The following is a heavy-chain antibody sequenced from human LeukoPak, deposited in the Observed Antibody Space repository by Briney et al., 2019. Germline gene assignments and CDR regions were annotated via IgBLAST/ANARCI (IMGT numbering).Heavy chain of an antibody. CDR1: GFTFSSYG. J-gene: IGHJ3*02. D-gene: IGHD3-22*01. CDR3: AKITMIVVVKDAFDI. V-gene: IGHV3-30*18. CDR2: ISYDGSNK. Sequence: GGSLRLSCAASGFTFSSYGMHWVRQAPGKGLEWVAVISYDGSNKYYADSVKGRFTISRDNSKNTLYLQMNSLRAEDTAVYYCAKITMIVVVKDAFDIWGQGTMVTVSS.